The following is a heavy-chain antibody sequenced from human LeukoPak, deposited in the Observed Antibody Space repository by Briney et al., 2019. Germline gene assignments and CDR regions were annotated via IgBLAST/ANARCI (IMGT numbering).Heavy chain of an antibody. CDR1: GFTFSSYA. Sequence: QPGGSLRLSCAASGFTFSSYAMSWVRQAPGKGLEWVSAISGSGGSTYYADSVKGRFTISRDNTMNSLYLQMSSLRAEDTAVYYCATDRGWRTSGYYLYYFEYWGQGTLVTYSS. CDR3: ATDRGWRTSGYYLYYFEY. D-gene: IGHD3-3*01. V-gene: IGHV3-23*01. CDR2: ISGSGGST. J-gene: IGHJ4*02.